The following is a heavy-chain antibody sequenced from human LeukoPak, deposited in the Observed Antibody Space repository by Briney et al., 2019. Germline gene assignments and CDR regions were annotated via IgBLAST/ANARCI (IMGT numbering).Heavy chain of an antibody. D-gene: IGHD6-19*01. Sequence: PSETLSLTCTVSGGSISISSYYWGWIRQPPGKGLEWIGSIYYSGSTYYNPSLKSRVTISVDTSKNQFSLKLSSVTAADTAVYYCARADSSGRYGGFDYWGQGTLVTVSS. CDR2: IYYSGST. V-gene: IGHV4-39*01. CDR3: ARADSSGRYGGFDY. J-gene: IGHJ4*02. CDR1: GGSISISSYY.